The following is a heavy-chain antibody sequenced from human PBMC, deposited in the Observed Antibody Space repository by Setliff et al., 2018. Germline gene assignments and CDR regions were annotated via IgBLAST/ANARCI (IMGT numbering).Heavy chain of an antibody. Sequence: SETLSFTCAVQGGPFSGYYWSWIRQPPGKGLESIGDINHSGGTNYNPSLKSRVTVSIDTSKNHFSLKLSSVTAADTAVYYCARGFLRYDSGTYYTYWGQGTLVTVSS. V-gene: IGHV4-34*01. CDR1: GGPFSGYY. D-gene: IGHD3-10*01. CDR2: INHSGGT. CDR3: ARGFLRYDSGTYYTY. J-gene: IGHJ4*02.